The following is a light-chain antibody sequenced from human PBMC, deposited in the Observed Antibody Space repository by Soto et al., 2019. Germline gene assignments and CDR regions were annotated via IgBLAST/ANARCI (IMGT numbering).Light chain of an antibody. Sequence: EIVMTQSPATLSVSPGERATLSCRASQSVSSNLAWYQQKPRQDPTLLIYYASTRATGIPARFSGSGSGTEFTLTISSLQSEDFAVYYCQQYNNWPPYTFGQGTKLEIK. CDR3: QQYNNWPPYT. CDR1: QSVSSN. J-gene: IGKJ2*01. CDR2: YAS. V-gene: IGKV3-15*01.